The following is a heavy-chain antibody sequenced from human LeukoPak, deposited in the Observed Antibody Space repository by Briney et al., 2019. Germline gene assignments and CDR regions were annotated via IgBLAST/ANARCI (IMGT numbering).Heavy chain of an antibody. V-gene: IGHV3-11*04. CDR2: ISSSSSV. CDR3: ARPPYNSGWYYFDY. D-gene: IGHD6-19*01. Sequence: PGGSLRLSCVASGFSFSDFYMSWIRQAPGKGLEWVSYISSSSSVHYADSVKGRFTISRDNVKNSLYLQMNSLRAEDTAVYYCARPPYNSGWYYFDYWGQGTLVTVSS. CDR1: GFSFSDFY. J-gene: IGHJ4*02.